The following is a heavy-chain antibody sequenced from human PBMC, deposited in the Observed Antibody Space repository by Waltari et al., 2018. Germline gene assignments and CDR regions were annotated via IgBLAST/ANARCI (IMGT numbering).Heavy chain of an antibody. J-gene: IGHJ3*02. CDR2: IDWDDDK. CDR1: GFSLSTSGMR. CDR3: ARMRGMGAAFDI. Sequence: QVTLKESGPALVKPTQTLTLTCTFSGFSLSTSGMRVSWIRQPPGKALEWLARIDWDDDKFYSTSLKTRLTISKDTSKNQVVLTMTNMDPVDTATYYCARMRGMGAAFDIWGQGTMVTVSS. V-gene: IGHV2-70*04.